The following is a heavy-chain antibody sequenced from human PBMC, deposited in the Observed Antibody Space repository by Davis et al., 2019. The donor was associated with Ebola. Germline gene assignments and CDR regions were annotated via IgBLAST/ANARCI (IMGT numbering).Heavy chain of an antibody. Sequence: MPSETLSLTCTVSGASVSSNAFYWGWIRQPPGKGLEWIGSIYYNGKTYYSATLKSRITISIDTSKNQFSLKLSSVIAADTAVYYCARMGLSSGYYFFDYWGPGTLITVSS. CDR3: ARMGLSSGYYFFDY. J-gene: IGHJ4*02. V-gene: IGHV4-39*07. D-gene: IGHD3-22*01. CDR2: IYYNGKT. CDR1: GASVSSNAFY.